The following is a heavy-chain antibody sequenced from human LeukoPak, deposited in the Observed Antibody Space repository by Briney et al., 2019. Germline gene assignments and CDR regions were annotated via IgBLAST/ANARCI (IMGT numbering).Heavy chain of an antibody. J-gene: IGHJ4*02. CDR1: GFIFSRYV. D-gene: IGHD3-10*01. CDR3: AKGRGSVSPDDH. Sequence: GGSLRLSCAASGFIFSRYVMTWVRQAPGEGLEWVSAISGSGGSTYYADSVKGRFTISRDNSKNTLYLQMNSLTVDDTAIYYCAKGRGSVSPDDHWGRGTLVTVSS. CDR2: ISGSGGST. V-gene: IGHV3-23*01.